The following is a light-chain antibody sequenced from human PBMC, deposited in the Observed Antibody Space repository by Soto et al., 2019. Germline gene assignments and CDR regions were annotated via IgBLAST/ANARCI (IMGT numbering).Light chain of an antibody. V-gene: IGLV1-40*01. Sequence: QSVLTQPPSVSGAPGQRVTISCTGSSSNIGATYDVHWYQRLPGTAPKLLIYRNSNRPSGVPDRFSGSKSGTSASLAITGLQAEDEADYYCQSYDSSLSGYVFGTGTKVTVL. CDR3: QSYDSSLSGYV. CDR2: RNS. CDR1: SSNIGATYD. J-gene: IGLJ1*01.